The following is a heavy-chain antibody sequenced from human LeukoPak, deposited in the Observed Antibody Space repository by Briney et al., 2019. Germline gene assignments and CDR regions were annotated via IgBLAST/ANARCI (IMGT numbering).Heavy chain of an antibody. CDR3: AAQPCSVGRCYLDY. Sequence: GRSLRPSCAASGVTFSSFAMHWVRQAPGKGLEWVAVISYHGRDTYYADSVKGRFTISRDNSKNTLYLQLNSLRAEDTAVYYCAAQPCSVGRCYLDYWGQGTLVTVSS. V-gene: IGHV3-30*04. J-gene: IGHJ4*02. D-gene: IGHD2-15*01. CDR1: GVTFSSFA. CDR2: ISYHGRDT.